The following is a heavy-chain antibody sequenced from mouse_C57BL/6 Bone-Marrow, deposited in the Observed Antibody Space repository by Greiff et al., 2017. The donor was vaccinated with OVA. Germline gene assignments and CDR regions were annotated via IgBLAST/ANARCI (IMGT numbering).Heavy chain of an antibody. V-gene: IGHV1-59*01. Sequence: QVQLQQPGAELVRPGTSVKLSCKASGYTFTNYWMHWVKQRPGQGLEWIGVIAPSDSYINYNQQFKGRATLTVDTSSSTAYMHLSSLTSEDSAVYYCAHYGSRLYLHYWDQGTSLTVSS. CDR2: IAPSDSYI. CDR3: AHYGSRLYLHY. CDR1: GYTFTNYW. D-gene: IGHD1-1*01. J-gene: IGHJ2*02.